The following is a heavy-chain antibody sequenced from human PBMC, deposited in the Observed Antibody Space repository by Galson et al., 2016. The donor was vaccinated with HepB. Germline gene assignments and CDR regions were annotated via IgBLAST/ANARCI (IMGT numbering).Heavy chain of an antibody. CDR1: GFTFNNYG. V-gene: IGHV3-33*08. J-gene: IGHJ4*02. CDR2: ISYDGNNR. CDR3: AARTTDYGGVGRLHF. Sequence: SLRLSCATSGFTFNNYGINWVRQAPGKGLEWVAVISYDGNNRHYADAVKGRFTISRGSSTNTVYLQMNTLSPEDTAVYYCAARTTDYGGVGRLHFWGQGTLVTVSS. D-gene: IGHD4-23*01.